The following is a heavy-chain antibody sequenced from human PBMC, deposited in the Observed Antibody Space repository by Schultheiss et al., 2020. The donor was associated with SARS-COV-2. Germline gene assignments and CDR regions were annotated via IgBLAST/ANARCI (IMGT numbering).Heavy chain of an antibody. CDR2: ISSSSSYI. V-gene: IGHV3-21*01. J-gene: IGHJ4*02. CDR3: ARVGRGYCSSTSCYLQN. Sequence: GGSLRLSCAASGFTFSSYAMSWVRQAPGKGLEWVSSISSSSSYIYYADSVKGRFTISRDNAKNSLYLQMNSLRDEDTAVYYCARVGRGYCSSTSCYLQNWGQGTLVTVSS. D-gene: IGHD2-2*01. CDR1: GFTFSSYA.